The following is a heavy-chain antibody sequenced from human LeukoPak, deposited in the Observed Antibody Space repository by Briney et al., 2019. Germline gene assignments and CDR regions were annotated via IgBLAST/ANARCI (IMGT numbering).Heavy chain of an antibody. CDR3: VTAVAGPWS. CDR1: GFTVSNAW. J-gene: IGHJ4*02. Sequence: PGGSLRLSCAVSGFTVSNAWMSWVRQGPGKGLEWVGRIKSKTDGGTTDYTAPVKGRFTISRDDSRSTLSLQMDRLKTEDTAVYYCVTAVAGPWSWGQGTLVTVSS. D-gene: IGHD6-19*01. CDR2: IKSKTDGGTT. V-gene: IGHV3-15*01.